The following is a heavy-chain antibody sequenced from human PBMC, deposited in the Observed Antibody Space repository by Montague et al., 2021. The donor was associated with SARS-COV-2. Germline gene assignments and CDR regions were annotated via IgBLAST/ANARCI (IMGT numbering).Heavy chain of an antibody. Sequence: SLRLSCAASGFTFSSYAMHWVRQAPGKGLEWVAVISYDGSNKYYADSVKGRFTISRDNSKNTLYLQMNSLRAEDTAVYYCARDKGGRVAGTKYYMDVWGKGTTVTVSS. CDR1: GFTFSSYA. CDR2: ISYDGSNK. D-gene: IGHD6-19*01. J-gene: IGHJ6*03. CDR3: ARDKGGRVAGTKYYMDV. V-gene: IGHV3-30-3*01.